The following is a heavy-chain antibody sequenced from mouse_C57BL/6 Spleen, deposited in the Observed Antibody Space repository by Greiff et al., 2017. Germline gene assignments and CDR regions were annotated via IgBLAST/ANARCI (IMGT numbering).Heavy chain of an antibody. J-gene: IGHJ3*01. CDR1: GFNIKNTY. D-gene: IGHD1-1*01. Sequence: EVKLMESVAELVRPGASVKLSCTASGFNIKNTYMHWVKQRPDQGLAWIGRLDPANGNTKYAPKFQGKATITADTSSNTAYLQLSSLTSDDTAIYYCASGGSSSFAYWGQGTLVTVAA. V-gene: IGHV14-3*01. CDR3: ASGGSSSFAY. CDR2: LDPANGNT.